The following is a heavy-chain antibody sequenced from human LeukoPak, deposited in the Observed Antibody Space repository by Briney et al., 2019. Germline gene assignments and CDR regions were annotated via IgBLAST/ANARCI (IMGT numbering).Heavy chain of an antibody. D-gene: IGHD3-3*02. CDR1: GYTFTSYY. J-gene: IGHJ4*02. CDR2: INPSGGST. V-gene: IGHV1-46*01. CDR3: ARVLGHPAYYFDY. Sequence: ASVKVSCKASGYTFTSYYMHWVRQAPGRGLEWMGIINPSGGSTSYAQKFQGRVTMTGDTSTSTVYMELSSLRSEDTAVYYCARVLGHPAYYFDYWGQGTLVTVSS.